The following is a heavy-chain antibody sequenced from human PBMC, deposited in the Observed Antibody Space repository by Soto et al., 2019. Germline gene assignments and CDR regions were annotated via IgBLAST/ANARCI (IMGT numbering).Heavy chain of an antibody. J-gene: IGHJ6*03. CDR2: IYYSGST. V-gene: IGHV4-59*01. Sequence: PSETLSLTCTVSGGSISSYYWSWIRQPPGKGLEWIGYIYYSGSTNYNPSLKSRVTISVDTSKNQFSLKLSSVTAADTAVYYCARLYGSGSYLYYYYMDVWGKGTTVTVS. CDR1: GGSISSYY. D-gene: IGHD3-10*01. CDR3: ARLYGSGSYLYYYYMDV.